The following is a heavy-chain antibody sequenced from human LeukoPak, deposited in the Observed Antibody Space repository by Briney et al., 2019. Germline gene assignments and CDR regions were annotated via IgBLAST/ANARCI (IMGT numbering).Heavy chain of an antibody. J-gene: IGHJ5*02. CDR3: AKGANPRGQPNWFDP. Sequence: GWSLRLSCSASGFTFDDYAMHWVRQDPGKGLEWVSGISWNSGSIGYADSVKGRFTISRDNAKNYLYLQVNSLRADGTALCYCAKGANPRGQPNWFDPWGQGTLVTVST. V-gene: IGHV3-9*01. D-gene: IGHD6-25*01. CDR1: GFTFDDYA. CDR2: ISWNSGSI.